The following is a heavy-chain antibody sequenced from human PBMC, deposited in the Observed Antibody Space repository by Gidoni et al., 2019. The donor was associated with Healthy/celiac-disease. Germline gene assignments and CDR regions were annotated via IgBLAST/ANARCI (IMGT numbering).Heavy chain of an antibody. CDR1: AGTFSSYA. CDR2: IIPIFGTA. D-gene: IGHD3-10*01. J-gene: IGHJ4*02. CDR3: ARDVYGSGSHTFDY. V-gene: IGHV1-69*01. Sequence: QMQLVHSGAEVTKPVPSVKVPFQASAGTFSSYAISWVRQAPGQGLEWMGGIIPIFGTANYAQKFQGRVTITADESTSTAYMERSSLRSEDTAVYYCARDVYGSGSHTFDYWGQGTLVTVSS.